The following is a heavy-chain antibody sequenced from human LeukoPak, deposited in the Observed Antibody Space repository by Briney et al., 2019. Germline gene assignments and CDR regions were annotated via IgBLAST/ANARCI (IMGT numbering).Heavy chain of an antibody. CDR1: GGSTSSYY. Sequence: SETVSLTCIVSGGSTSSYYWSWVRQPPGKRLEWVGYVYYSGNTNYNPSLKSRVTISIDTSKNQFSLKLSSVTAADTAVYYCARVGNGHFDYWGQGTLVTVSS. D-gene: IGHD2-8*01. J-gene: IGHJ4*02. CDR3: ARVGNGHFDY. V-gene: IGHV4-59*01. CDR2: VYYSGNT.